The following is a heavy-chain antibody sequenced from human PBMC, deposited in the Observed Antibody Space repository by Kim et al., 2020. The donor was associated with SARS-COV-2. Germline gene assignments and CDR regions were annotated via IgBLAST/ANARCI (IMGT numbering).Heavy chain of an antibody. Sequence: ASVKVSCKASGYTFTSYYMHWVRQAPGQGLEWMGIINPSGGSTSYAQKFQGRVTMTRDTSTSTVYMELSSLRSEDTAVYYCARDWRLVEMAAGYYFDYWGQGTLVTVSS. D-gene: IGHD2-15*01. CDR2: INPSGGST. CDR1: GYTFTSYY. CDR3: ARDWRLVEMAAGYYFDY. J-gene: IGHJ4*02. V-gene: IGHV1-46*01.